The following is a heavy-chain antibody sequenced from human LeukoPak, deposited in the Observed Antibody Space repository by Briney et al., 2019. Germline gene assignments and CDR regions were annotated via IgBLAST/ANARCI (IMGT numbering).Heavy chain of an antibody. V-gene: IGHV1-24*01. CDR1: GYTLTELS. CDR2: FDPEEGET. CDR3: ATDRVRRHDKGFLDWLDP. D-gene: IGHD3-3*01. Sequence: ASVKVSCKVSGYTLTELSMHWVRQAPGKGLEWMGGFDPEEGETIYAQKFRGRVTMTEDTSTGTAYMELSSLRSEDTAVYYCATDRVRRHDKGFLDWLDPWGQGTLVTVSS. J-gene: IGHJ5*02.